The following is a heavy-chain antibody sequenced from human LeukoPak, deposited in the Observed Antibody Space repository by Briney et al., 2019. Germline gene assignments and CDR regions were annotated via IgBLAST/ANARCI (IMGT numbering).Heavy chain of an antibody. V-gene: IGHV4-61*02. Sequence: SQTLSLTCTVSGGSISSGSYYWSWIRQPAGKGLEWIGRIYTSGSTNYNPSLKSRVTISVDTSKNQFSLKLSSVTAADTAVYYCARDRGYDSSGSFDYWGQGTLVTVSS. J-gene: IGHJ4*02. CDR3: ARDRGYDSSGSFDY. CDR2: IYTSGST. CDR1: GGSISSGSYY. D-gene: IGHD3-22*01.